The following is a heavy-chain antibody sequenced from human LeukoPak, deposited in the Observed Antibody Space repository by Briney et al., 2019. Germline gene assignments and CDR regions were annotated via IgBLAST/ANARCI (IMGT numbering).Heavy chain of an antibody. D-gene: IGHD3-22*01. Sequence: TASETLSLTCTVSGGSIISSSFWWGWIRQPPGKGLEWIGSIYYSGVSYYNTSLKSRVTISVDTSKNQFSLKLSSVTAADTAVYYCAREPGSSGYSYWYFDLWGRGTLVTVSS. CDR1: GGSIISSSFW. J-gene: IGHJ2*01. CDR2: IYYSGVS. V-gene: IGHV4-39*07. CDR3: AREPGSSGYSYWYFDL.